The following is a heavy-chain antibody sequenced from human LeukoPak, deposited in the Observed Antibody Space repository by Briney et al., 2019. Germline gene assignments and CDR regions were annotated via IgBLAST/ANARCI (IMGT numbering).Heavy chain of an antibody. Sequence: GGSLRLSCAASGFTFGPYTMNWVRQAPGKGLEWVSYISSSSDTIYYADSVKGRFTISRDNAKNSLYLQMNSLRAEDTALYYCAKDISPPVYRNYFYYFGMDVWGQGTTVTVSS. J-gene: IGHJ6*02. CDR1: GFTFGPYT. D-gene: IGHD1-26*01. CDR3: AKDISPPVYRNYFYYFGMDV. CDR2: ISSSSDTI. V-gene: IGHV3-48*04.